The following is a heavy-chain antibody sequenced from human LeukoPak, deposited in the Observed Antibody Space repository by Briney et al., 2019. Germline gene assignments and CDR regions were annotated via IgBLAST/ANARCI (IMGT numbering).Heavy chain of an antibody. CDR1: GGSISSYY. Sequence: SETLSLTCTVPGGSISSYYWSWIPQPPGKGLKWIGYTYYSGSTKPNPSLKSRVTISVDTSKNQFSLQLSSVTAADTAVYYCARGAGDSSGWYSDAFDIWGQGTMVTVSS. V-gene: IGHV4-59*01. CDR2: TYYSGST. D-gene: IGHD6-19*01. CDR3: ARGAGDSSGWYSDAFDI. J-gene: IGHJ3*02.